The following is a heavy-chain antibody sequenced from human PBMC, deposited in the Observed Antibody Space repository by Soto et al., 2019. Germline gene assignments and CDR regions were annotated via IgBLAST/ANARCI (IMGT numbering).Heavy chain of an antibody. V-gene: IGHV4-30-4*01. CDR2: IYNSGIT. D-gene: IGHD3-3*01. J-gene: IGHJ5*02. CDR3: ARGVTVFGLVSRFWFDP. CDR1: GGSISSGDYS. Sequence: QVLLQESGPGLVKSSQTLSLTCTVSGGSISSGDYSWSWVRQSPGKGLEWIGHIYNSGITYYNPSLNSRFVISIDTSRNQFSLRLNSLTAADRAVYFCARGVTVFGLVSRFWFDPWGQGTVVTVSS.